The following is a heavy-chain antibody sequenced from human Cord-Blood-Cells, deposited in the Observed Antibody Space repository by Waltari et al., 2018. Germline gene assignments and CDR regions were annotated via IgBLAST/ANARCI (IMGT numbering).Heavy chain of an antibody. J-gene: IGHJ4*02. Sequence: QVQLVESGGGVVQTGRSLRLSCAASGFTFSSYGMPWVRQAPGKGLEWVAVISYDGSNKYYADSVKGRFTISRDNSKNTLYLQMNSLRAEDTAVYYCAKDGGSGSYFDYWGQGTLVTVSS. V-gene: IGHV3-30*18. CDR1: GFTFSSYG. D-gene: IGHD1-26*01. CDR2: ISYDGSNK. CDR3: AKDGGSGSYFDY.